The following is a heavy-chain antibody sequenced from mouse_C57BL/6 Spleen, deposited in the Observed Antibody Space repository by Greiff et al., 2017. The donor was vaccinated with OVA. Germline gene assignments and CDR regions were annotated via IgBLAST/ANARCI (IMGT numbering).Heavy chain of an antibody. D-gene: IGHD1-1*01. CDR3: ASSGYYYGSSYGYFDV. J-gene: IGHJ1*03. V-gene: IGHV1-80*01. CDR2: IYPGDGDT. CDR1: GYAFSSYW. Sequence: VKLQQSGAELVKPGASVKISCKASGYAFSSYWMNWVKQRPGKGLEWIGQIYPGDGDTNYNGKFKGKATLTADKSSSTAYMQLSSLTSEDSAVYFCASSGYYYGSSYGYFDVWGTGTTVTVSS.